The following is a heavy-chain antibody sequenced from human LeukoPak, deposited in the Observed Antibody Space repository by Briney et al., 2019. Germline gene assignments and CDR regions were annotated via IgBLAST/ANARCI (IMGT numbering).Heavy chain of an antibody. J-gene: IGHJ3*02. CDR2: INPNSGGT. CDR1: GYTFTGYY. Sequence: ASVKVSCKASGYTFTGYYMHWVRQAPGQGLEWMGWINPNSGGTNYAQKFQGRVTMTRDTSISTAYMELSRLRSDDTAVYYCAREADDSSRVIDIWGQGTMVTVSS. D-gene: IGHD3-22*01. V-gene: IGHV1-2*02. CDR3: AREADDSSRVIDI.